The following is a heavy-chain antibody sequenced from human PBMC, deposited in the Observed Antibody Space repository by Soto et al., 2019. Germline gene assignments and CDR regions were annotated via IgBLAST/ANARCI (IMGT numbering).Heavy chain of an antibody. CDR1: GGSISSGDYY. Sequence: SETLSLTCTVSGGSISSGDYYWSWIRQPPGKGLEWIGYISYSGNTYYNPSLKSRLTISGDTSKNQFSLRLSSVTAADTAVYYCVRTNYDYVWGSYRFDFWGQGTLVTVSS. CDR3: VRTNYDYVWGSYRFDF. D-gene: IGHD3-16*02. CDR2: ISYSGNT. V-gene: IGHV4-30-4*01. J-gene: IGHJ4*02.